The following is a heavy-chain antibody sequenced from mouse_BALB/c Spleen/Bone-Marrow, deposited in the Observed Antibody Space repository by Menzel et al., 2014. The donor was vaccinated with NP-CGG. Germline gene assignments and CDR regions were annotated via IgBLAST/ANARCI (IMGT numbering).Heavy chain of an antibody. CDR2: INPDSSTI. Sequence: EVQRVESGGGLVQPGGSLKLSCAASGFDFSRYWMSWVRQAPGKGLEWIGEINPDSSTINYTPSLKDKFTISRDNAKNTLYLQMSKVRSEDTALYYCARMHYYGYVAYWGQGTLVTVSA. D-gene: IGHD1-2*01. V-gene: IGHV4-1*02. CDR3: ARMHYYGYVAY. J-gene: IGHJ3*01. CDR1: GFDFSRYW.